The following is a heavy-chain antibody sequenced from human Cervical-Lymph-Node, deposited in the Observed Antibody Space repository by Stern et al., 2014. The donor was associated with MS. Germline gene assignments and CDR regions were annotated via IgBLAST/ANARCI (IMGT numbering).Heavy chain of an antibody. V-gene: IGHV1-18*04. CDR1: GYTFTSYG. CDR3: ARDSSGYYPYYYYYGMDV. D-gene: IGHD3-22*01. Sequence: VQLVESGAEVKKPGASVKVSCKASGYTFTSYGISWVRQAPGQGLEWMGWISAYNGNTNYAQKLQGRVTMTTDTSTSTAYMELRSLRSDDTAVYYCARDSSGYYPYYYYYGMDVWGKGTTVTVSS. CDR2: ISAYNGNT. J-gene: IGHJ6*04.